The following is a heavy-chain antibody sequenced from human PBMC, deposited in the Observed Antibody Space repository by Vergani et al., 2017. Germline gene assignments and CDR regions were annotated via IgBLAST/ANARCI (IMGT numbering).Heavy chain of an antibody. CDR3: ARANTVSVVDN. Sequence: QVQLVQSGAEVKKPGASVKLSCKTSGFAFSGYHMHWVRQAPGQGLEWIGWINPNTGGTNYPQKLQGRVTMTRDTSITTVYMELSSLSSDDTAVYFCARANTVSVVDNCCQRGLVTVS. CDR2: INPNTGGT. V-gene: IGHV1-2*02. CDR1: GFAFSGYH. J-gene: IGHJ4*02. D-gene: IGHD4-11*01.